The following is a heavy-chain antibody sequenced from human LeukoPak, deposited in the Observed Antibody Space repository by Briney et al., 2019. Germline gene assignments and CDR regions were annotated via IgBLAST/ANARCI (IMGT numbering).Heavy chain of an antibody. CDR3: AGSGVPNYYYYYMDV. D-gene: IGHD3-10*01. V-gene: IGHV4-61*02. J-gene: IGHJ6*03. Sequence: RTSETLSLTCTVSGGSISSGSYYWSWIRQPAGKGLEWIGRIYTSGSTNYNPSLKSRVTISVDTSKNQFSLKLSSVTAADTAVYYCAGSGVPNYYYYYMDVWGKGTTVTISS. CDR2: IYTSGST. CDR1: GGSISSGSYY.